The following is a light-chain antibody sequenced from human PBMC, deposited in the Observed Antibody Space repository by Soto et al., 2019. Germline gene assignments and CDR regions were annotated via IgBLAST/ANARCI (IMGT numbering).Light chain of an antibody. Sequence: DIQMTQSPSSLSASIGDRVTITCRASQTIDTYINWYQQKPGKAPRLLIYGASTLETGAPSGFSGSGSGTDFTLTISNLQPEDFATYFCQQSFSTPYTVGQGTKVDIK. CDR1: QTIDTY. CDR2: GAS. V-gene: IGKV1-39*01. CDR3: QQSFSTPYT. J-gene: IGKJ2*01.